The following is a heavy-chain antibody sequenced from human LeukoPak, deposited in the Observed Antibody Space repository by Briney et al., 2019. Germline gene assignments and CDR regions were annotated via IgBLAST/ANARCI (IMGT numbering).Heavy chain of an antibody. CDR3: ARPRYSSSWYNWESKVGDGFDP. V-gene: IGHV1-18*01. CDR2: ISAYNGNT. CDR1: GYTFTSYG. Sequence: ASVKVSCKASGYTFTSYGISWVRQAPGQGLEWMGWISAYNGNTNYAQKLQGRVTMTTDTSTSTAYMELRSLRSDDTAVYYCARPRYSSSWYNWESKVGDGFDPWGQGTLVTVSS. D-gene: IGHD6-13*01. J-gene: IGHJ5*02.